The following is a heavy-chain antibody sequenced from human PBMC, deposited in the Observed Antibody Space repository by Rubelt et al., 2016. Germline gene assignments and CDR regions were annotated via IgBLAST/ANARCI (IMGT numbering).Heavy chain of an antibody. D-gene: IGHD2-8*01. V-gene: IGHV1-3*01. CDR1: GYTFTSYA. J-gene: IGHJ4*02. CDR2: LNAGNGNT. Sequence: QVQLVQSGAEVKKPGASVKVSCKASGYTFTSYAMHWVRQAPGQRLAWMGWLNAGNGNTKYSQKFQGRVTITRETSASTAYMELSSLRSEDTAVYYCARAQRIRLLMVYAPTFDYWGQGTLVTVSS. CDR3: ARAQRIRLLMVYAPTFDY.